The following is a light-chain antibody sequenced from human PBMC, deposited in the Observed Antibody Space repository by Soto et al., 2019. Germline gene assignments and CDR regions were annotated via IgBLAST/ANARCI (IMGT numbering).Light chain of an antibody. CDR1: QSVSSN. CDR3: QQYNNWPMYT. Sequence: EIVMTQSPATLSVSPGERATLSCRASQSVSSNLAWYQQKPGQAPRLLIYGASTRATGIPARFSGSGSGTEFTLTLSSLPSEDFAVFYCQQYNNWPMYTFGQGTKLEIK. CDR2: GAS. V-gene: IGKV3-15*01. J-gene: IGKJ2*01.